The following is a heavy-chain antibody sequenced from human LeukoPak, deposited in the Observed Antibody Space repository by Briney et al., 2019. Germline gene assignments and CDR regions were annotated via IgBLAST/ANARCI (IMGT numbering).Heavy chain of an antibody. V-gene: IGHV4-59*01. Sequence: SETLSLTCTVSGGSISGYYWSWIRQPPGKGLEWIGYIYYSGSTNYNPSLKSRVTISVDTSKNQFSLKLSSVTAADTAVYYCARGSSVAWFGKFNYWGQGTLVTVSS. CDR2: IYYSGST. J-gene: IGHJ4*02. D-gene: IGHD3-10*01. CDR3: ARGSSVAWFGKFNY. CDR1: GGSISGYY.